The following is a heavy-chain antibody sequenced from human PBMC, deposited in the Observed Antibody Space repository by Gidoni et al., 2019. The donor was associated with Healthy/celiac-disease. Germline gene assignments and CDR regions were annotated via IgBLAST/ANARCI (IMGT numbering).Heavy chain of an antibody. Sequence: EVQLVESGGGLVQPGRSLRLSCAASGFTFDDYAMHWVRQAPGKGLEWVSGISWNSGSIGYADSVKGRFTISRDNAKNSLYLQMNSLRAEDTALYYCAKDIKDFGSSWYLEMDYWGQGTLVTVSS. D-gene: IGHD6-13*01. V-gene: IGHV3-9*01. CDR3: AKDIKDFGSSWYLEMDY. J-gene: IGHJ4*02. CDR2: ISWNSGSI. CDR1: GFTFDDYA.